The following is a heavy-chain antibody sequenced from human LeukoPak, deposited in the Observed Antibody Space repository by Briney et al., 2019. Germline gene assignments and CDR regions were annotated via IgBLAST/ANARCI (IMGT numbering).Heavy chain of an antibody. CDR2: ISGSGGST. Sequence: GGSLRLSCAASGFTSSSYAMSWVRQAPGKGLEWVSAISGSGGSTYYADSVKGRFTISRDNSKNTLYLQMNSLRAEDTAVYYCAKAVWFGELFGPVDYWGQGTLVTVSS. CDR3: AKAVWFGELFGPVDY. D-gene: IGHD3-10*01. CDR1: GFTSSSYA. J-gene: IGHJ4*02. V-gene: IGHV3-23*01.